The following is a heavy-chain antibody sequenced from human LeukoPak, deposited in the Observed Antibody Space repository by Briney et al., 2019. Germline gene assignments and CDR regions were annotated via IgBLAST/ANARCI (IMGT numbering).Heavy chain of an antibody. CDR2: IYTSGST. J-gene: IGHJ3*02. Sequence: SETLSLTCTVSGGSISSYYWSWIRQPAGKGLEWIGRIYTSGSTNYSPSLKSRVTMSVDTSKNQFSLKLSSVTAVDTAVYYCARSYPALGAFDIWGQGTMVTVSS. V-gene: IGHV4-4*07. CDR3: ARSYPALGAFDI. D-gene: IGHD2-2*01. CDR1: GGSISSYY.